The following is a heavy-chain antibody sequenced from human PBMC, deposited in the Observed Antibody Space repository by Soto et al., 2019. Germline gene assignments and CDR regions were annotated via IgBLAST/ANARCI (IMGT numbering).Heavy chain of an antibody. Sequence: EVQLVESGGGLIQPGGSLRLSCAVSGFTVSNNYMSWVRQAPGKGLEGVSVIYSGGYTAYGDSVKGRFTISRDNSKNTQYLKNNTLNADSAGFDSWAAQPGGGGYWGQGTLVTVSS. D-gene: IGHD3-10*01. CDR2: IYSGGYT. V-gene: IGHV3-53*01. CDR1: GFTVSNNY. CDR3: AAQPGGGGY. J-gene: IGHJ4*02.